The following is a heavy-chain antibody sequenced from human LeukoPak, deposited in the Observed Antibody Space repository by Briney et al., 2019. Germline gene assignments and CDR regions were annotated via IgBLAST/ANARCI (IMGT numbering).Heavy chain of an antibody. Sequence: PGGSLRLSCAASGFTFSSYAMSWVRQAPGKGLEWVSAISGSGGSTYYADSVKGRFTISRDNSKNTLYLQMNSLRAEDTAVYYCAKVEVTAIPPYYYYYGMDVWGQGTTVTVSS. J-gene: IGHJ6*02. CDR2: ISGSGGST. D-gene: IGHD2-21*02. V-gene: IGHV3-23*01. CDR3: AKVEVTAIPPYYYYYGMDV. CDR1: GFTFSSYA.